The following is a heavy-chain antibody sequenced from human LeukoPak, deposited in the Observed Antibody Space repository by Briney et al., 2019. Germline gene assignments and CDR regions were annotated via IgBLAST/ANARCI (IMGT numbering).Heavy chain of an antibody. CDR2: ISGSGGGT. CDR1: GFTFNNYA. J-gene: IGHJ4*02. Sequence: GGSLRLSCAASGFTFNNYALNWVRQGPEKGLEWVSGISGSGGGTYYADSVKGRFTISRDNSKNTLYLQMNSLRAEDTAVYYCARVFVSTAYYFDYGGQGPLVTVSS. V-gene: IGHV3-23*01. CDR3: ARVFVSTAYYFDY. D-gene: IGHD1-14*01.